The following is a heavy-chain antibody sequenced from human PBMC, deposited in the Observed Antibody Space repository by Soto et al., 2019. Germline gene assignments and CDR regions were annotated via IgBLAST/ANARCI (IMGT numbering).Heavy chain of an antibody. CDR1: GFSLSNARMG. V-gene: IGHV2-26*01. D-gene: IGHD3-3*01. CDR2: IFSNDEK. J-gene: IGHJ6*02. Sequence: QVTLKESGPVLVKPTETLTLTCTVSGFSLSNARMGVSWIRQPPGKALEWLAHIFSNDEKSYRTSLKSRLTISKGTSKSQVVLTMTNMDPVDTATYYCARIPYDFWSGYFSNYGMDVWGQGTTVTVSS. CDR3: ARIPYDFWSGYFSNYGMDV.